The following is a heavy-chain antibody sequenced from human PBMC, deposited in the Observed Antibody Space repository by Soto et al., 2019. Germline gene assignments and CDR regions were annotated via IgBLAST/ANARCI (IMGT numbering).Heavy chain of an antibody. Sequence: QFQLLQSGAEVKKPGSSVKVSCKTSGGTFSSYAISWVRQAPGQGLEWMGWIIPIFGTANYAQKFQVRVTITADESTSTAYMELSSLRSEDTAVYYCAREAPRFYCGMDVWGQGTTVTVSS. CDR1: GGTFSSYA. J-gene: IGHJ6*02. CDR2: IIPIFGTA. CDR3: AREAPRFYCGMDV. V-gene: IGHV1-69*12.